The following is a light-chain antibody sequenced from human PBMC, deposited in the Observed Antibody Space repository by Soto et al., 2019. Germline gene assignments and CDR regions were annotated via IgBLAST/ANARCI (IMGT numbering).Light chain of an antibody. CDR2: WAS. Sequence: DIVMTQSPESLAVSLGERATINCKSSQSVLKSSENKNYLVWYQQKPGQPPKLLIYWASTRESGVPDRFSGSDSSSYSTLTIRSLQAEDVAVHYCQESYCTPPQAFGQGTKVEIK. J-gene: IGKJ1*01. CDR3: QESYCTPPQA. CDR1: QSVLKSSENKNY. V-gene: IGKV4-1*01.